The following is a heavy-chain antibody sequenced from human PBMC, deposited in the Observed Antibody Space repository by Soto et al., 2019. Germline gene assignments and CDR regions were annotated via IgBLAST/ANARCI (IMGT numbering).Heavy chain of an antibody. J-gene: IGHJ6*02. V-gene: IGHV1-69*08. CDR1: GGTFNTFS. Sequence: QVQLVQSGAEVKKPGSSVKVSCKASGGTFNTFSVTWVRQAPGQGLEWMGRIIPILAMTNYSHKCQGRVTMTADKSSNTAYMELSRLTSDDTAVYYCAKEPEYSSAWYGMDVWGQGTTVTVS. D-gene: IGHD3-22*01. CDR3: AKEPEYSSAWYGMDV. CDR2: IIPILAMT.